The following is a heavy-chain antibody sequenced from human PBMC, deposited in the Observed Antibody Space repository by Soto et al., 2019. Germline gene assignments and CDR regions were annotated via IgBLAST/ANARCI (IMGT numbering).Heavy chain of an antibody. CDR3: ARTGYDFWSGYYKDY. Sequence: GESLKISCKGSGYSFTSYWIGWVRQMPGKGLEWMGIIYPGDSDTRYSPSFQGHVTISADKSISTAYLQWSSLKASDTAMYYCARTGYDFWSGYYKDYWGQGTLVTVSS. V-gene: IGHV5-51*01. D-gene: IGHD3-3*01. CDR2: IYPGDSDT. J-gene: IGHJ4*02. CDR1: GYSFTSYW.